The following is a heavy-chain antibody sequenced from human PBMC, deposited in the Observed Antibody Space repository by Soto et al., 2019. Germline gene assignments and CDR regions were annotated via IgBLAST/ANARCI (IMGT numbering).Heavy chain of an antibody. V-gene: IGHV1-69*01. CDR1: GGTFSSYA. D-gene: IGHD5-18*01. Sequence: QVQLVQSGAEVKKPGSSVKVSCKASGGTFSSYAISWVRQAPGQGLEWMGGIIPIFGTANYAQKFQGRVTITADESTSTAYIELSSLRSEDTAVYYCARDPPGAMVTRMGAFDIWGQGTMVTVSS. J-gene: IGHJ3*02. CDR2: IIPIFGTA. CDR3: ARDPPGAMVTRMGAFDI.